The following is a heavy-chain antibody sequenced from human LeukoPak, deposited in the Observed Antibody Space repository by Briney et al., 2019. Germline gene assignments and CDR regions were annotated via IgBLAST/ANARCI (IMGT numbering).Heavy chain of an antibody. J-gene: IGHJ5*02. CDR2: IYYSGST. Sequence: SETLSLTCTVSGGSISSSSYYWGWIRQPPGKGLEWIGSIYYSGSTYYNPSLKSRVTISVDTSKNQFSLKLSSVTAADTAVYYCARDSPDYGDLKDDPWGQGTLVTVSS. CDR3: ARDSPDYGDLKDDP. CDR1: GGSISSSSYY. V-gene: IGHV4-39*07. D-gene: IGHD4-17*01.